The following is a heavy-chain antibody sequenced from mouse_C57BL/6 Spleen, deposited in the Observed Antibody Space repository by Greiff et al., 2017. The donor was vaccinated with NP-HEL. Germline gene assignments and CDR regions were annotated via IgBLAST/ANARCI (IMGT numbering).Heavy chain of an antibody. Sequence: QVQLKQSGPELVKPGASVKISCKASGYTFTDYYINWVKQRPGQGLEWIGWIFPGSGSTYYNEKFKGKATLTVDKSSSTAYMLLSSLTSEDSAVYFCANPSSYYYGSSYAMDYWGQGTSVTVSS. CDR1: GYTFTDYY. D-gene: IGHD1-1*01. CDR2: IFPGSGST. CDR3: ANPSSYYYGSSYAMDY. V-gene: IGHV1-75*01. J-gene: IGHJ4*01.